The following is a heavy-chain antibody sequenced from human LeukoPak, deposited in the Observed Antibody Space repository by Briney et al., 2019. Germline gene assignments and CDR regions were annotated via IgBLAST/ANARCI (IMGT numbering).Heavy chain of an antibody. CDR1: GGTFNRYA. D-gene: IGHD3-22*01. CDR2: IIPIIGTV. CDR3: ARQITMIEEGAFDI. Sequence: SVKVSCKASGGTFNRYAISWVRQAPGQGLEWIGGIIPIIGTVNYAQKFQGRVTITADESTSTAYMELSSLRSEDTAVYYCARQITMIEEGAFDIWGQSTMVTVSS. J-gene: IGHJ3*02. V-gene: IGHV1-69*13.